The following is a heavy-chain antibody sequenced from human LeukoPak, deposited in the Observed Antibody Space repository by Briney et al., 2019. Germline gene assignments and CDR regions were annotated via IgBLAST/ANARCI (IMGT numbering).Heavy chain of an antibody. J-gene: IGHJ4*02. CDR1: GLTFRSYA. CDR3: ARDQWWQLIAVAITSYFDC. Sequence: GRSLRLSCAASGLTFRSYAMHWVRQAPGKGLGWEANIKPDGSVQHYVDSVKGRFTISRDNAKNLLYLQMNSQRAEDTAVYYCARDQWWQLIAVAITSYFDCWGQGTLVTVSS. CDR2: IKPDGSVQ. V-gene: IGHV3-7*01. D-gene: IGHD6-19*01.